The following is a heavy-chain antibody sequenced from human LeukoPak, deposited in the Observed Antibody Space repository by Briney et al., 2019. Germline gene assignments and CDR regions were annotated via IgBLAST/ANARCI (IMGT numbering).Heavy chain of an antibody. CDR1: GFTFSDFW. V-gene: IGHV3-7*01. CDR3: ARDKIAGPTLLDY. D-gene: IGHD2/OR15-2a*01. J-gene: IGHJ4*02. CDR2: INQDGSAK. Sequence: GGSLRLSCAASGFTFSDFWMSWVRQAPGKGLEWVANINQDGSAKYYVDSLKGRFTISRDNAKNSLYLQVNSLRAEDTAVYYCARDKIAGPTLLDYWGQGTLVTVSS.